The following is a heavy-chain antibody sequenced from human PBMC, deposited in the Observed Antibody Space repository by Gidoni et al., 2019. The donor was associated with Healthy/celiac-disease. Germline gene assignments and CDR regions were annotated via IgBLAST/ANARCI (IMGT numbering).Heavy chain of an antibody. J-gene: IGHJ3*02. V-gene: IGHV3-30-3*01. Sequence: QVQLVAPGGGVVKPGRSLRLSCAAAGVTFRSYAMHWVRQAPGKGLGVVAVKSNDGDNKSSADSVEGRFTISKDNFKNALYLQINRLRAEDTAVDYCARIQVGATPPAGRRPPANDAFDIWGQGTMVTVSS. CDR2: KSNDGDNK. CDR1: GVTFRSYA. D-gene: IGHD1-26*01. CDR3: ARIQVGATPPAGRRPPANDAFDI.